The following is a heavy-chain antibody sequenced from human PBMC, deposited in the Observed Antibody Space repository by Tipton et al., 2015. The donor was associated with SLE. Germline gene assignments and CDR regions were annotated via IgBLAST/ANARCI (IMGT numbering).Heavy chain of an antibody. CDR3: ARRDAFDI. J-gene: IGHJ3*02. CDR1: GYSISSGYY. Sequence: TLSLTCAVSGYSISSGYYWGWIRQPPGKGLEWIGSIYHSGSTYYNPSLKSRVTISVDTSKNQFSLKLSSVTAADTAVCYCARRDAFDIWGQGTMVTVSS. CDR2: IYHSGST. V-gene: IGHV4-38-2*01.